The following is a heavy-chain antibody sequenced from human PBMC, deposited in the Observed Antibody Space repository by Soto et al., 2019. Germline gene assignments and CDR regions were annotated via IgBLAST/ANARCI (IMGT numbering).Heavy chain of an antibody. V-gene: IGHV3-53*01. Sequence: EVQLVESGGTSIQPGGSLRLSCAASGFSVSSDYMSWVRQAPGKRLEWVSLIYSGGDTYYADSVKGRFTISRDISSNTIYLHMTSLRADDTAIYYCTRAGSDPGNFYISNYYAMDVWGRGTTVTVSS. CDR1: GFSVSSDY. J-gene: IGHJ6*02. CDR3: TRAGSDPGNFYISNYYAMDV. CDR2: IYSGGDT. D-gene: IGHD3-10*01.